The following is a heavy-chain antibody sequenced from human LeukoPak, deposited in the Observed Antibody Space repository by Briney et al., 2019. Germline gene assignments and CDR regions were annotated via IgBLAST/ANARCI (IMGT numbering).Heavy chain of an antibody. D-gene: IGHD3-10*01. CDR1: GGSVSSGSYY. Sequence: SETLSLTCTVSGGSVSSGSYYWSWIRQPPGKGLEWIGYIYYSGSTNYNPSLKSRVTISVDTSKNQFSLKLSSVTAADTAVYYCARVTQPLHPYYGSGSYPSRWFDPWGQGTLVTVSS. J-gene: IGHJ5*02. CDR2: IYYSGST. CDR3: ARVTQPLHPYYGSGSYPSRWFDP. V-gene: IGHV4-61*01.